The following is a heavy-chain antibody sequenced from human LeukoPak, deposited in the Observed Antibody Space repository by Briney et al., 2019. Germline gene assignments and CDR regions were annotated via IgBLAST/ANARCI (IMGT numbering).Heavy chain of an antibody. Sequence: GGSLRLSCAPSGFTFSSYNLNWVRQAPGKGLEWVSTISSSSNYIYYADSGKGRFTISRDNSKNTLYLEMNSLRAEDTAVYYCAKDSTIFGVVQYYFDYWGQGTLVTVSS. V-gene: IGHV3-21*01. J-gene: IGHJ4*02. CDR2: ISSSSNYI. CDR3: AKDSTIFGVVQYYFDY. CDR1: GFTFSSYN. D-gene: IGHD3-3*01.